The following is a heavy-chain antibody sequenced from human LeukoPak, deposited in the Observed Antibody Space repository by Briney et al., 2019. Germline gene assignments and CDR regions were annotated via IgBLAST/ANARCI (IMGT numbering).Heavy chain of an antibody. CDR3: ARGSDYVWGSYRLDY. CDR1: GYSFTSYW. CDR2: IYPGDSDT. V-gene: IGHV5-51*01. D-gene: IGHD3-16*01. Sequence: GESLKISCKGSGYSFTSYWIGWVRQMPGKGLEWMGIIYPGDSDTRYSPSLQGQVTISADKSISTAYLQWSSLKASDTAMYYCARGSDYVWGSYRLDYWGQGTLVTVSS. J-gene: IGHJ4*02.